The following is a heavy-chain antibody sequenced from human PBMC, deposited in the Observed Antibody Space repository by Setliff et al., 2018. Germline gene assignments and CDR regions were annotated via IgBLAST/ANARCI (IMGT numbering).Heavy chain of an antibody. CDR3: ARGLNSVSWTFAY. J-gene: IGHJ4*02. V-gene: IGHV4-61*09. D-gene: IGHD2-15*01. CDR2: IYTSGST. Sequence: SETLSLTCTVSGGSISSGSFYWSWIRQPAGKGLEWIGHIYTSGSTNYNPSLETRVTISVDTSKNQFSLKLSSVTAADTAVYYCARGLNSVSWTFAYWGQGSLVTVSS. CDR1: GGSISSGSFY.